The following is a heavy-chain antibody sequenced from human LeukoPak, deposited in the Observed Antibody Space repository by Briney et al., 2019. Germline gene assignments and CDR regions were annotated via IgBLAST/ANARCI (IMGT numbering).Heavy chain of an antibody. CDR1: GGSISSDYS. CDR3: SSTRLGYSGGWH. J-gene: IGHJ4*02. Sequence: KPSETLSLTCTVSGGSISSDYSWGWIRQPPGQGLEWIGNIYYGGTTYYNSSLKSRVTISVDTSKNQISLKLSSVTASDTSIYYCSSTRLGYSGGWHWGQGTLVTVSS. V-gene: IGHV4-39*01. D-gene: IGHD6-19*01. CDR2: IYYGGTT.